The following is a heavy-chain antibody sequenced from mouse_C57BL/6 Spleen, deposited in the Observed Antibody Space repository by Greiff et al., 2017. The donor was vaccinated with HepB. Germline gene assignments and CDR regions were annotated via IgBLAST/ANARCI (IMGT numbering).Heavy chain of an antibody. CDR1: GYAFSSYW. V-gene: IGHV1-80*01. J-gene: IGHJ4*01. CDR3: ARSGDYGSSPYAMDY. Sequence: QVQLQQSGAELVKPGASVKISCKASGYAFSSYWMNWVKQRPGKGLEWIGQIYPGDGDTNYNGKFKGKATLTADKSSSTAYMQLSSLTSEDSAVYFCARSGDYGSSPYAMDYWGQGTSVTVSS. D-gene: IGHD1-1*01. CDR2: IYPGDGDT.